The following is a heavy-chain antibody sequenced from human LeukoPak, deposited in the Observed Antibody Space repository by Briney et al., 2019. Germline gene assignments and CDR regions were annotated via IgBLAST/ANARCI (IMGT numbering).Heavy chain of an antibody. CDR2: IKRDESEK. V-gene: IGHV3-7*04. CDR3: ARVDYDYGRGGMDA. CDR1: GFTFYTYW. J-gene: IGHJ6*02. D-gene: IGHD3-16*01. Sequence: QPGGSLRLSCAASGFTFYTYWMSWVRQAPGKGLEWVANIKRDESEKYYVDSVKGRFTISRDNAKNLLYLQMNSLRGEDTAVYYCARVDYDYGRGGMDAWGQGTTVTVSS.